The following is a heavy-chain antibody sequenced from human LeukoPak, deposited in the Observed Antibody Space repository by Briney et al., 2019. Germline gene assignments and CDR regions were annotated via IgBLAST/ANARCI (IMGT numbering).Heavy chain of an antibody. CDR2: ISAYNGNT. Sequence: ASVKVSCKASGCTFTSYGISWVRQAPGQGLEWMGWISAYNGNTNYAQKLQGRVTMTTDTSTSTAYMELRSLRSDDTAVYYCARSWSGYYSYYYYGMDVWGQGTTVTVSS. V-gene: IGHV1-18*01. D-gene: IGHD3-3*01. CDR1: GCTFTSYG. J-gene: IGHJ6*02. CDR3: ARSWSGYYSYYYYGMDV.